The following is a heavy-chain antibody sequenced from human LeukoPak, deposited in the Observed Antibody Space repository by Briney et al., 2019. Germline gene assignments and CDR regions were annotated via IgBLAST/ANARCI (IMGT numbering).Heavy chain of an antibody. Sequence: PSETLSLTCTVSGGSISPYYWTWIRQPAGKGLEWIGRLYTSGSTNYNPSLNSRVTVSVDTSKNQFSLKLSSVTAADTAVYYCARGGGLFDYWGQRAIVTVSS. V-gene: IGHV4-4*07. CDR3: ARGGGLFDY. D-gene: IGHD3/OR15-3a*01. CDR2: LYTSGST. J-gene: IGHJ4*02. CDR1: GGSISPYY.